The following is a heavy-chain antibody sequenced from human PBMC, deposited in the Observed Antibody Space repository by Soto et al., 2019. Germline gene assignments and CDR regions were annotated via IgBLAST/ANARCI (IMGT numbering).Heavy chain of an antibody. CDR2: ISYDGVNK. J-gene: IGHJ4*02. Sequence: QVQLVESGGGVVQPGRSLRLSCAASGFTFSTYGMHWVRQAPGKGLEWVAVISYDGVNKYYEDSVKGRFTISRDNCKNPLYLQMNSLSAEDTAVYYCAKSVDNSNDGFFDYWGQGTLVTVSS. D-gene: IGHD1-1*01. CDR3: AKSVDNSNDGFFDY. V-gene: IGHV3-30*18. CDR1: GFTFSTYG.